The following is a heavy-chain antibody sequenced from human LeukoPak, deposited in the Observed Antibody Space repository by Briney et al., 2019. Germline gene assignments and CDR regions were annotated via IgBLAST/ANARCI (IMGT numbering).Heavy chain of an antibody. CDR1: GFTFNIYT. V-gene: IGHV3-21*01. D-gene: IGHD2-15*01. CDR3: ARDCSSSVFDI. J-gene: IGHJ3*02. Sequence: GGSLRLSCAASGFTFNIYTMTWVRQAPGKGLEWVSSIGSSSRYIYYADSVKGRFTISRDNDKNSVYLQMNSLRAEDTAVYYCARDCSSSVFDIWGQGTMVTVSS. CDR2: IGSSSRYI.